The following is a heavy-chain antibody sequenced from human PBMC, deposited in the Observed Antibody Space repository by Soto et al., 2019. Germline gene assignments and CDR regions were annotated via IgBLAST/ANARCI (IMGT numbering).Heavy chain of an antibody. CDR2: IWHDGSNK. CDR1: GFRFRDYG. V-gene: IGHV3-33*01. J-gene: IGHJ4*02. D-gene: IGHD1-1*01. Sequence: GGSLRLSCETSGFRFRDYGMHWVRQAPGKGLEWVAVIWHDGSNKHYADSVKGRFTVSRDNSKSTLFLQMDTLRAEDTAVYYCARAPSAAGTVGFDFWGQGTPGTVSS. CDR3: ARAPSAAGTVGFDF.